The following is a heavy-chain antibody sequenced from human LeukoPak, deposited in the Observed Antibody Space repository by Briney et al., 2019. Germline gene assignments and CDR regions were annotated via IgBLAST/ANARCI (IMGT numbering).Heavy chain of an antibody. Sequence: PGGSLRLSCAASGFTFGSYWMSWVRQAPGKGLEWVAKIKQDGSERYYVDSMKGRFTISRDNAKSSLYLQMNSLRAEDTAVYYCARGRTWFDSWGQGTLVTVSS. V-gene: IGHV3-7*03. CDR3: ARGRTWFDS. D-gene: IGHD2-8*01. CDR2: IKQDGSER. CDR1: GFTFGSYW. J-gene: IGHJ5*01.